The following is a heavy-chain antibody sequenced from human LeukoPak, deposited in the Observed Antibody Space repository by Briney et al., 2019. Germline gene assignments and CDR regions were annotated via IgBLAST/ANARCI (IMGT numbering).Heavy chain of an antibody. D-gene: IGHD1-7*01. Sequence: GGSLRLSCAASGFTASSNYMSWVRQAPGGGLGWVSVIYSGDSTYYADSVKGRFTISRKNPQTTVYLKRTSRRAEDTTVYYCARGKWNYPFDYWGQGTLVTVSS. J-gene: IGHJ4*02. CDR2: IYSGDST. V-gene: IGHV3-53*01. CDR1: GFTASSNY. CDR3: ARGKWNYPFDY.